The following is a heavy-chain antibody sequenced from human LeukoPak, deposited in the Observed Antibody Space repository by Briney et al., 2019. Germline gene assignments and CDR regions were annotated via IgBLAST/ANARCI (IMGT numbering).Heavy chain of an antibody. J-gene: IGHJ6*02. CDR3: AKSMVRGSFDYYYGMDV. V-gene: IGHV3-23*01. CDR2: ISGSGGST. Sequence: GGSLRLSCAASGFTFSSYAMSWVRQAPGKGLEWVSAISGSGGSTYYADSVKGRFTISRDNSKNTLYLQMNSLRAEDTAVYYCAKSMVRGSFDYYYGMDVWGQGTTVTVSS. D-gene: IGHD3-10*01. CDR1: GFTFSSYA.